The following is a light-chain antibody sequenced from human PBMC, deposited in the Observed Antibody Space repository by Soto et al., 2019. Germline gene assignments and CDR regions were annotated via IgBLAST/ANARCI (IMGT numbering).Light chain of an antibody. CDR1: QSISSY. V-gene: IGKV1-39*01. CDR3: QQSYSTPLVT. Sequence: DSQMTQSPSSLSASVGDRVTITCRASQSISSYLNWYQQKPGKAPKLLIYAASSLQSGVPSRFSGSGSGTDFTLTISSLQPEDFATYYCQQSYSTPLVTFGQGTRLEI. CDR2: AAS. J-gene: IGKJ5*01.